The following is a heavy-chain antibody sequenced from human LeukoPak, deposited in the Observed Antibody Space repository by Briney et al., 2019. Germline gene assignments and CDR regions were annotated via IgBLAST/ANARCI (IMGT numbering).Heavy chain of an antibody. D-gene: IGHD3-22*01. CDR2: IRYDGSNK. CDR1: GFTFSNYA. Sequence: GGSLRLSCAASGFTFSNYAMHWVRQAPGKGLEWVAFIRYDGSNKYYADSVKGRFTISRDNSKNTLYLQMNSLRAEDTAVHYCAKDLYDSSGPSGYWGQGTLVTVSS. V-gene: IGHV3-30*02. J-gene: IGHJ4*02. CDR3: AKDLYDSSGPSGY.